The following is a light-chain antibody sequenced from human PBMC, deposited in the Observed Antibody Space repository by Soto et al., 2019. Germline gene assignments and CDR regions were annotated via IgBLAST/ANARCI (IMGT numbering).Light chain of an antibody. Sequence: EIVLTQSPATLSLSPGERATLSCRASQSVSSYLAWYQQKHAQAPRLLIYYASNRATGIPARFSGSGSGTYFTLTISSLEPEDFEVYYCQQRSNCRAGVFTFGPGTKVDIK. V-gene: IGKV3-11*01. CDR1: QSVSSY. CDR2: YAS. J-gene: IGKJ3*01. CDR3: QQRSNCRAGVFT.